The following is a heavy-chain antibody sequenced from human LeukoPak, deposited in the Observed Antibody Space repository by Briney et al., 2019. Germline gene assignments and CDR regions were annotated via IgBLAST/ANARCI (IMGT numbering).Heavy chain of an antibody. Sequence: ASVKVSCKASGYTFTGYYMHWVRQAPGQGLEGMGRINPNSGGTNYAQKFQGRVTMTRDTSISTAYMELSRLRSDDTAVYYCAGVFSAVTPTFDYWGQGTLVTVSS. D-gene: IGHD4-17*01. V-gene: IGHV1-2*06. CDR2: INPNSGGT. J-gene: IGHJ4*02. CDR3: AGVFSAVTPTFDY. CDR1: GYTFTGYY.